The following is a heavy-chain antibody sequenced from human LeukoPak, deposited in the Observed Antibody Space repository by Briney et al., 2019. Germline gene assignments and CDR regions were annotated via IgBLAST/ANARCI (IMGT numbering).Heavy chain of an antibody. CDR1: GFTFSGFW. D-gene: IGHD1-1*01. Sequence: GGSLRLSYAVSGFTFSGFWMSWSRQAPGKGLEWVASINSDGSEGYYADVVKGRFTISRDNAKNTLYLQMNSLRVDDTAVYYCARDTTLGRTEYWGQGTLVTVAS. CDR2: INSDGSEG. V-gene: IGHV3-7*01. J-gene: IGHJ4*02. CDR3: ARDTTLGRTEY.